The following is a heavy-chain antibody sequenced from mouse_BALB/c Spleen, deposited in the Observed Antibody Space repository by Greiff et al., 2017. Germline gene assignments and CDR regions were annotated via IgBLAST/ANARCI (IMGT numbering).Heavy chain of an antibody. Sequence: EVKLVESGGGLVKPGGSLKLSCAASGFAFSSYDMSWVRQTPEKRLEWVAYISSGGGSTYYPDTVKGRFTISRDNAKNTLYLQMSSLKSEDTAMYYCARHEDYGNSPQFAYWGQGTLVTVSA. CDR2: ISSGGGST. J-gene: IGHJ3*01. V-gene: IGHV5-12-1*01. CDR3: ARHEDYGNSPQFAY. CDR1: GFAFSSYD. D-gene: IGHD2-1*01.